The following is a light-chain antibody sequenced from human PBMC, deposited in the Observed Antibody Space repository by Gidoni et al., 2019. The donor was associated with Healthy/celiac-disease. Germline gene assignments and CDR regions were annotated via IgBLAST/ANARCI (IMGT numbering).Light chain of an antibody. CDR3: QAWDSSTASPYV. Sequence: SYELTQPPSVSVSPGQTASITCSGDKLGDKYACWYQQKPGQSPVLGIYQDSKRPSGIPERFSGSNSGNTATLTISGTQAMDEADYYCQAWDSSTASPYVFGTGTKVTVL. J-gene: IGLJ1*01. CDR2: QDS. CDR1: KLGDKY. V-gene: IGLV3-1*01.